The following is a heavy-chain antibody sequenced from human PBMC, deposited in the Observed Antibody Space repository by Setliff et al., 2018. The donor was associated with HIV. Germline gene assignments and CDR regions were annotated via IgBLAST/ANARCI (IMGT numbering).Heavy chain of an antibody. CDR3: AHVNSFRSVYFDS. J-gene: IGHJ4*01. D-gene: IGHD3-10*01. CDR2: IYWDGDT. V-gene: IGHV2-5*02. Sequence: SGPTLLNPTETLTLTCSFSWFSLATEGVSLGWIRQPPGAGAEWLALIYWDGDTRYNPSLKGRLTVTKATSNNHVVLMMSHMEPADKATYFCAHVNSFRSVYFDSWGEGMLVTVSS. CDR1: WFSLATEGVS.